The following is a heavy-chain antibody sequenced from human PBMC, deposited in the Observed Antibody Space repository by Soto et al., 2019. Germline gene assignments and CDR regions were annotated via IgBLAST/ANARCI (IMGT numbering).Heavy chain of an antibody. CDR1: GYNFDTYW. D-gene: IGHD6-13*01. V-gene: IGHV5-10-1*01. CDR2: IDPIDSKT. CDR3: ARRIAAAGGYYYYAFDV. Sequence: PGESLKISCKGSGYNFDTYWINWVRQTPGKGLEWMGRIDPIDSKTKYSPSLEGHITISVDKSISTTYLQWSSLKASDTAIYYCARRIAAAGGYYYYAFDVWAQGTAVTVSS. J-gene: IGHJ6*02.